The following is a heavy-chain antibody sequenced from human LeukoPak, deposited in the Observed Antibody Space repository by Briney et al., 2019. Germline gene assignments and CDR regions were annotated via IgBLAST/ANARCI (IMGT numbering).Heavy chain of an antibody. Sequence: ASVKVSCKASGYTFTSYAMHWVRQAPGQRLEWMGWINAGNGNTKYSQKFQGRVTITRDTSASTAYMELSSLRSEDTAVYYCARPGGYSSGWHLALADFDYWGQGTLVTVSS. CDR2: INAGNGNT. D-gene: IGHD6-19*01. CDR1: GYTFTSYA. V-gene: IGHV1-3*01. CDR3: ARPGGYSSGWHLALADFDY. J-gene: IGHJ4*02.